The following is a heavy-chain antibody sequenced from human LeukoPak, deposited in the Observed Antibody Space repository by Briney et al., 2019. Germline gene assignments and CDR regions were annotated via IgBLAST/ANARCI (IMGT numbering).Heavy chain of an antibody. J-gene: IGHJ4*02. D-gene: IGHD5-18*01. CDR1: GGSFSGYY. CDR3: ARVRMRGYSYGPFDY. V-gene: IGHV4-34*01. CDR2: INHSGST. Sequence: PSETLSLTCAVYGGSFSGYYWSWIRQPPGKRLEWIVEINHSGSTNYNPSLKSRVTISVDTSKNQFSLKLSSVTAADTAVYYCARVRMRGYSYGPFDYWGQGTLVTVSS.